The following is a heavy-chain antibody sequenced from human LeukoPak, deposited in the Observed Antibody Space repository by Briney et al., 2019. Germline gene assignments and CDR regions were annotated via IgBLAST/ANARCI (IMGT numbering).Heavy chain of an antibody. Sequence: SVKVSCKASGGTFSSYAISWVRQAPGQGLEWLGWISDYNGNPNYAQNLQGRVTMTTDTSTSTAYMELRSLRSDDTAVYYCARTSGAGYDDYWGQGTLVTVSS. CDR3: ARTSGAGYDDY. J-gene: IGHJ4*02. CDR1: GGTFSSYA. D-gene: IGHD5-12*01. V-gene: IGHV1-18*01. CDR2: ISDYNGNP.